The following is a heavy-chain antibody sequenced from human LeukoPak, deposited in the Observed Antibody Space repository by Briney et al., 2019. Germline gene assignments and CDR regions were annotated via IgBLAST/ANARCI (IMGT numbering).Heavy chain of an antibody. CDR1: GGSISSYY. D-gene: IGHD4-23*01. V-gene: IGHV4-59*12. J-gene: IGHJ5*02. CDR2: IYHSGST. CDR3: ARDVGYYGDNSGWFDP. Sequence: SETLSLTCTVSGGSISSYYWSWIRQPPGKGLEWIGEIYHSGSTNYNPSLKSRVTISVDKSKNQFSLKLSSVTAADTAVYYCARDVGYYGDNSGWFDPWGQGTLVTVSS.